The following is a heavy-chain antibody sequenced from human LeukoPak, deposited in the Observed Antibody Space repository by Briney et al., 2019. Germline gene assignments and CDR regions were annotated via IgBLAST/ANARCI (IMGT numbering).Heavy chain of an antibody. D-gene: IGHD5-18*01. J-gene: IGHJ4*02. CDR2: INAYNGHT. CDR3: ARGEYSYFDY. V-gene: IGHV1-18*01. CDR1: GYTFTSHG. Sequence: ASVNVSCKPSGYTFTSHGITRVQQAPGQGLEWVGWINAYNGHTNYVQNLQGRATMTTDTSTSTAYMELRSLRSDDTAVYYCARGEYSYFDYWGQGTLVTVSS.